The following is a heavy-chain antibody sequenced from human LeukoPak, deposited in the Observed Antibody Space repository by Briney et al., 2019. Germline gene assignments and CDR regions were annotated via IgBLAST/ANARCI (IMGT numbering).Heavy chain of an antibody. Sequence: RASVKVSCKASGYTFTSYYMHWVRQAPGQGLEWMGIINPSGGSTSYAQKFQGRVTMTRDMSTSTVYMELSSLRSEDTAVYYCARASYSGYDLDYWGQGTLVTVSS. CDR1: GYTFTSYY. CDR3: ARASYSGYDLDY. V-gene: IGHV1-46*01. J-gene: IGHJ4*02. D-gene: IGHD5-12*01. CDR2: INPSGGST.